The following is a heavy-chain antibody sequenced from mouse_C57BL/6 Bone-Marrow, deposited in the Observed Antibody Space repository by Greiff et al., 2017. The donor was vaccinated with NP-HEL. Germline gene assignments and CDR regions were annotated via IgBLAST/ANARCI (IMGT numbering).Heavy chain of an antibody. J-gene: IGHJ3*01. CDR2: ISYDGSN. CDR3: ARGPPLYYGSRGPWFAY. CDR1: GYSITSGYY. V-gene: IGHV3-6*01. D-gene: IGHD1-1*01. Sequence: EVKVEESGPGLVKPSQSLSLTCSVTGYSITSGYYWNWIRQFPGNKLEWMGYISYDGSNNYNPSLKNRISITRDTSKNQFFLKLNSVTTEDTATYYCARGPPLYYGSRGPWFAYWGQGTLVTVSA.